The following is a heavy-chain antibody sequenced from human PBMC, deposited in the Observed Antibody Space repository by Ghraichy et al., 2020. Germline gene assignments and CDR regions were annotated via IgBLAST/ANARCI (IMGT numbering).Heavy chain of an antibody. J-gene: IGHJ4*02. Sequence: SETLSLTCTVSGGSISSSSYYWGWIRQPPGKGLEWIGSIYYSGSTYYNPSLKSRVTISVDTSKNQFSLKLSSVTAADTAVYYCARETYYYDSSGYYSPDYWGQGTLVTVSS. CDR1: GGSISSSSYY. D-gene: IGHD3-22*01. V-gene: IGHV4-39*01. CDR2: IYYSGST. CDR3: ARETYYYDSSGYYSPDY.